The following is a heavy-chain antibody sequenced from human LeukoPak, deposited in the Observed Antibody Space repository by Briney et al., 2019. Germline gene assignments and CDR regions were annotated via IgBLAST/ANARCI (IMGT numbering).Heavy chain of an antibody. Sequence: GASVKVSCKASGYTFTSYDINWVRQATGQGLEWMGWMNPNSGNIGYAQKFQGRVTMTRNTSISTAYMELSSLRSEDTAVYYSARGVAVTHYYYYYYMDVWGKGTTVTVSS. J-gene: IGHJ6*03. CDR3: ARGVAVTHYYYYYYMDV. D-gene: IGHD2-21*02. CDR1: GYTFTSYD. CDR2: MNPNSGNI. V-gene: IGHV1-8*01.